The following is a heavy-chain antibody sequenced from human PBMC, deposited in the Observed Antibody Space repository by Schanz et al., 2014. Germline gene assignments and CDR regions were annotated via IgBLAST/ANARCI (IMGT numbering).Heavy chain of an antibody. J-gene: IGHJ5*02. V-gene: IGHV4-31*03. D-gene: IGHD2-21*01. CDR1: GGSIDVSGYY. CDR2: IYHSRNP. Sequence: QVQLQESGPRLVKPSQTLSLTCTVSGGSIDVSGYYWIWIRQQPGKALEWIAYIYHSRNPYFKPSLQSRLAMSVDTAKLQFSLSPSSATAADTAVYYCARAVGGNSALEWFDPWGPGTLVTVSS. CDR3: ARAVGGNSALEWFDP.